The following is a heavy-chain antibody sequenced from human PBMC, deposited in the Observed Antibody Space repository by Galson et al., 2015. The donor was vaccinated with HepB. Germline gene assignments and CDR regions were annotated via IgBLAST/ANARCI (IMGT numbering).Heavy chain of an antibody. J-gene: IGHJ5*02. V-gene: IGHV3-33*01. CDR3: ARDEGGGNWFDP. CDR2: IWYDGSNK. D-gene: IGHD3-16*01. CDR1: GFTFSSYG. Sequence: SLRLSCAASGFTFSSYGMHWVRQAPGKGLEWVAVIWYDGSNKYYADSVKGRFTISRDNSKNTLYLQMNSLRAEDTAVYYCARDEGGGNWFDPWGQGTLVTVSS.